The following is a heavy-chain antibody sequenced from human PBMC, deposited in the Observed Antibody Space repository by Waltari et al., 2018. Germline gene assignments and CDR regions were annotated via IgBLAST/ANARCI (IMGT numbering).Heavy chain of an antibody. D-gene: IGHD3-3*01. CDR1: GFRFSNYV. CDR2: IRYDGSNT. CDR3: ASERGTFGVGRSSFDR. Sequence: QVYLVESGGGVVQPGGSLRLSCAASGFRFSNYVMHWVRQAPGKGLEWVASIRYDGSNTFHADSVKGRFTISRDNSKNTMDLQTSSLRPEDTAVYYCASERGTFGVGRSSFDRWGQGTLVIVSS. V-gene: IGHV3-30*02. J-gene: IGHJ4*02.